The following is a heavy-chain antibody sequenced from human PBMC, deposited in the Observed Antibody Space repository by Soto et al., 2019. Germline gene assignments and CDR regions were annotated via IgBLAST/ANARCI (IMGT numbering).Heavy chain of an antibody. V-gene: IGHV1-18*04. CDR3: ARGWGHTSGDLDY. CDR2: ISVSSGNR. J-gene: IGHJ4*02. D-gene: IGHD6-19*01. CDR1: GYPFPNYG. Sequence: QVQLVQSGPEVKKPGASVKVSCKASGYPFPNYGLSWVRQGPGQGLEWMGWISVSSGNREYTQKYQDRLIMTTDTSTRTAYMELRSLTSDDTAVYYCARGWGHTSGDLDYWGQGTLVIVSS.